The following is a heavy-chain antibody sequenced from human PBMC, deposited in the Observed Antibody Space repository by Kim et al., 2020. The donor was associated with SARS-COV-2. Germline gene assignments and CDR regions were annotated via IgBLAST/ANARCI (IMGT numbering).Heavy chain of an antibody. Sequence: SETLSLTCAVSGGSISTSNWWSWVRQPPGKGLEWIGEISHTGSTNYSPSLKSRVTISVDRSKNHFSLNLTSVTAADTAVYYCARGYDFWSGYYALDYWGQGTLVTVSS. CDR3: ARGYDFWSGYYALDY. D-gene: IGHD3-3*01. J-gene: IGHJ4*02. V-gene: IGHV4-4*02. CDR2: ISHTGST. CDR1: GGSISTSNW.